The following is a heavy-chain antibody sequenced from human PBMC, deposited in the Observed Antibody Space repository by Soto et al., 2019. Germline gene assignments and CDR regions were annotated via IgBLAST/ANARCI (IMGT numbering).Heavy chain of an antibody. V-gene: IGHV1-69*13. Sequence: SVKVSCKASGGTFSSYAISWVRQAPGQGLEWMGGIIPIFGTANYAQKFQGRVTITADESTSTAYMELSSLRSEDTAVYYCAQDNWNPYYYGSGSYSGDTLWGQGTLVTVSS. D-gene: IGHD3-10*01. CDR1: GGTFSSYA. J-gene: IGHJ4*02. CDR2: IIPIFGTA. CDR3: AQDNWNPYYYGSGSYSGDTL.